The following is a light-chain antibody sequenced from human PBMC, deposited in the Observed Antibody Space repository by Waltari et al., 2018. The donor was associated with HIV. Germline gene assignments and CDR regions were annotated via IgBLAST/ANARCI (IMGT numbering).Light chain of an antibody. J-gene: IGLJ1*01. Sequence: SSELTQDPAVSVALGQTVRITCQGDSLRSYYASWYQQKPGQAPVLVIYGKNNRPSGSPDRFSGSSSGNTASLTITGAQAEDEADYYCNSRDSSGNHHYVFGTGTKVTVL. CDR1: SLRSYY. V-gene: IGLV3-19*01. CDR2: GKN. CDR3: NSRDSSGNHHYV.